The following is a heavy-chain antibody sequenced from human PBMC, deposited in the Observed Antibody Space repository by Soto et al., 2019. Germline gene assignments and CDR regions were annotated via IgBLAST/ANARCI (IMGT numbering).Heavy chain of an antibody. Sequence: HITLKESGPTLVKPTQTLTLTCSFSGLSLTTSGVCVGWIRQPPGKDLEWLAVIYWNYDKRYSPALKSRLTITKDDSKNQVVLTMTNMDPVDTATYYCAHRRISSGHDYWGQGTLVTVSS. D-gene: IGHD2-15*01. CDR2: IYWNYDK. J-gene: IGHJ4*02. CDR3: AHRRISSGHDY. CDR1: GLSLTTSGVC. V-gene: IGHV2-5*01.